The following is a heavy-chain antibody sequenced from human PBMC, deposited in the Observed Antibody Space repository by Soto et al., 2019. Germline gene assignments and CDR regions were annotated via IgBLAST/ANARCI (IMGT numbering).Heavy chain of an antibody. CDR2: IYYSGST. CDR1: GGSISSYY. Sequence: SETLSLTCTVSGGSISSYYWSWIRQPPGKGLEWIGYIYYSGSTNYNPSLKSRVTISVDTSKNQFSLKLSSVTAADTAVYYCARDRVTMVRGVIYPLYYYYGMDVWGQGTKVTVYS. V-gene: IGHV4-59*01. J-gene: IGHJ6*02. D-gene: IGHD3-10*01. CDR3: ARDRVTMVRGVIYPLYYYYGMDV.